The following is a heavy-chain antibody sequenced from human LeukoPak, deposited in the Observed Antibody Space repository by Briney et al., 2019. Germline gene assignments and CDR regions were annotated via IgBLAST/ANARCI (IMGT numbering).Heavy chain of an antibody. CDR3: ARVISGWYHFDY. V-gene: IGHV4-38-2*02. J-gene: IGHJ4*02. CDR1: GYSISSGYY. CDR2: IYHSGST. D-gene: IGHD6-19*01. Sequence: SETLCLTCTVSGYSISSGYYWGWIRQPPGKGLEWIGSIYHSGSTYYNPSLKSRVTVSVDTSKNQFSLKLSSVTAADTAVYYCARVISGWYHFDYWGQGTLVTVSS.